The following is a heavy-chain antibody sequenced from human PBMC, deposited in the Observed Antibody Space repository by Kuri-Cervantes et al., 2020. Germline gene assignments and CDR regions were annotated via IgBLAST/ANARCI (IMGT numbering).Heavy chain of an antibody. V-gene: IGHV4-34*01. J-gene: IGHJ4*02. CDR2: INHSGST. CDR1: GGSFSGYY. CDR3: ASAADTAVYYCARGYSYGHAFDY. D-gene: IGHD5-18*01. Sequence: GSLRLSCAVYGGSFSGYYWSWIRQPPGKGLEWIGEINHSGSTSYNPSLKSRVTISVDTSKNQFSLKLSSVTAADTAVYYCASAADTAVYYCARGYSYGHAFDYWGQGTLVTVSS.